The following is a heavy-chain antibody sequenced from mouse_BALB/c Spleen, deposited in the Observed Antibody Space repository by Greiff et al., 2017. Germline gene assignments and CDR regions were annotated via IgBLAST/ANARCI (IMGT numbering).Heavy chain of an antibody. J-gene: IGHJ2*01. CDR2: INPSNGGT. Sequence: QVQLLQSGAELVKPGASVKLSCTASGYTFTSYYMYWVKQRPGQGLEWIGEINPSNGGTNFNEKFKSKATLTIDKSSSTAYMQLSSLTSEDSAVYYCTRGASNWDYFDYWGQGTTLTVSS. V-gene: IGHV1S81*02. D-gene: IGHD4-1*01. CDR1: GYTFTSYY. CDR3: TRGASNWDYFDY.